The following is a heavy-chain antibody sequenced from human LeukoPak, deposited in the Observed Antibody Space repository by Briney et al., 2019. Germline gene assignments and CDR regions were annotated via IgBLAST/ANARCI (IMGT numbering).Heavy chain of an antibody. V-gene: IGHV4-59*01. D-gene: IGHD2-15*01. Sequence: SETLSLTCTVSGGSISSYYWSWIRQPPGKGLEWIGYIYYSGSTNYNASLTKRVTISVDTSKNQFFLKLSSVTAADTAVYYCAREVGYCSGGSCYSYFDYWGQGTLVTVSS. J-gene: IGHJ4*02. CDR2: IYYSGST. CDR3: AREVGYCSGGSCYSYFDY. CDR1: GGSISSYY.